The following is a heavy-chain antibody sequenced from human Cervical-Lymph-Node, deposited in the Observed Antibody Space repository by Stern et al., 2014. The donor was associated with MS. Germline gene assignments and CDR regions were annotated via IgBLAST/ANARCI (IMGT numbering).Heavy chain of an antibody. D-gene: IGHD3-10*01. CDR3: VRGTNGWRGVDY. CDR1: GFTFNNYV. V-gene: IGHV3-74*02. J-gene: IGHJ4*01. CDR2: IGAGGSDT. Sequence: EVQLVESGGGLVQPGGSLRLSCVASGFTFNNYVMHWARQGPGKGPVWGSNIGAGGSDTNHADSVKGRFTVSRDNAKNTLSLQMNNLRSEDTAVYYCVRGTNGWRGVDYWGQGTRVTVSS.